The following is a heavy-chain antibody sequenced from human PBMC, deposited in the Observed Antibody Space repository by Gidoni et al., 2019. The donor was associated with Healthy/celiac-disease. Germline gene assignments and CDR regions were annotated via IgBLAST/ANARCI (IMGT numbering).Heavy chain of an antibody. V-gene: IGHV3-23*01. CDR1: GFTFSSYA. Sequence: EVQLLESGGGLVQPGGSLRLSCAASGFTFSSYAMSWVRQAPGKGLEWVSAISGSGGSTYYADSVKGRFTISRDNSKNTLYLQMNSLRAEDTAVYYCAKDHRPAVAGTVGALLGYWGQGTLVTVSS. CDR2: ISGSGGST. J-gene: IGHJ4*02. CDR3: AKDHRPAVAGTVGALLGY. D-gene: IGHD6-19*01.